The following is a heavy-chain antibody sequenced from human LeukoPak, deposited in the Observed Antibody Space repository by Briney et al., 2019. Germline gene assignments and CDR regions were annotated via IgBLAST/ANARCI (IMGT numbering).Heavy chain of an antibody. J-gene: IGHJ6*03. CDR1: GGSISNYY. CDR2: IYYSGST. Sequence: SETLSLTCTVSGGSISNYYWSWIRQPPGKGLEWIGYIYYSGSTNYNPSLKSRVTISVDTSKNQFSLKLSSVTAADTAVYYCARESLNYYYMDVWGKGTTVTVSS. CDR3: ARESLNYYYMDV. V-gene: IGHV4-59*01.